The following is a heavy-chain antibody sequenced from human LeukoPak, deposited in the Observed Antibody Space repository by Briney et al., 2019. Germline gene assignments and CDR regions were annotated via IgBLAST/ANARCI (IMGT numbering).Heavy chain of an antibody. J-gene: IGHJ6*03. Sequence: PSETLSLTCAVYGGSFSGYYWSWIRQPPGKGLEWIGEINHSGSTNYDPSLKSRVTISVDTSKNQFSLKLGSVTAANTAVYYCARGRVDTIFGVVIIEGPSYYYYMDVWGKGTTVTVSS. D-gene: IGHD3-3*01. V-gene: IGHV4-34*01. CDR3: ARGRVDTIFGVVIIEGPSYYYYMDV. CDR2: INHSGST. CDR1: GGSFSGYY.